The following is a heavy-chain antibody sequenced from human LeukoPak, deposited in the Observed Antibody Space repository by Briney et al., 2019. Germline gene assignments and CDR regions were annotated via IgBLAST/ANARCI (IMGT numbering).Heavy chain of an antibody. Sequence: RASVRVSCKASGYTFTNYDINWVRQASGQGLEWMGWMNPNTGDTGHAQKFQGRVTMTRSTSISTAYMELSSLRSEDTAVYYCARVGYFYMDVWGKGTTVTVSS. J-gene: IGHJ6*03. CDR3: ARVGYFYMDV. CDR2: MNPNTGDT. D-gene: IGHD3-22*01. CDR1: GYTFTNYD. V-gene: IGHV1-8*01.